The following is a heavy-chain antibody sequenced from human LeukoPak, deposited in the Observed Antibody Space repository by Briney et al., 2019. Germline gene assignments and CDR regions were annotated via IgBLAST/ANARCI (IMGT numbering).Heavy chain of an antibody. J-gene: IGHJ5*02. D-gene: IGHD5-18*01. CDR2: IYPGDSGT. V-gene: IGHV5-51*01. Sequence: HGESLKISCKGSGYSFTSYWIGWVRQMPGKGLEWMGIIYPGDSGTRYSPSFQGQVTISADKSISTAYLQWSSLKASDTAMYYCARHSYGHKQPNWFDPWGQGTLVTVSS. CDR1: GYSFTSYW. CDR3: ARHSYGHKQPNWFDP.